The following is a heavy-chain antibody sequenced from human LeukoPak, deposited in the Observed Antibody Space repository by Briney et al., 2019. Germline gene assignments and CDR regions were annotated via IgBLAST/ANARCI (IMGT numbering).Heavy chain of an antibody. V-gene: IGHV3-73*01. CDR3: TRLMQEIYGDHVAYYYYYMDV. Sequence: PGGSLRLSCAASGFTFSGSAMHWVRQASGKGLEWVGRIRSKANSYATAYAASVKGRFTISRDDSKNTAYLQMNSLKTEDTAVYYCTRLMQEIYGDHVAYYYYYMDVWGKGTTVTISS. CDR2: IRSKANSYAT. D-gene: IGHD4-17*01. CDR1: GFTFSGSA. J-gene: IGHJ6*03.